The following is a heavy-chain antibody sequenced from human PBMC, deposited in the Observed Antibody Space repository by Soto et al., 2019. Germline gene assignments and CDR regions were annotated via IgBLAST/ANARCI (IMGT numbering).Heavy chain of an antibody. CDR2: ISSSSRNT. Sequence: PGLSRTLSCAASGFTFSSYTMNWVRQAPGKGLEWVSAISSSSRNTYYADSVKGRFTLSRDNAKNTLYLQMNSLRAEDTAVYYCAKEIAPAGHPAYWGQGTLVTVSS. J-gene: IGHJ4*02. CDR3: AKEIAPAGHPAY. V-gene: IGHV3-23*01. CDR1: GFTFSSYT. D-gene: IGHD6-13*01.